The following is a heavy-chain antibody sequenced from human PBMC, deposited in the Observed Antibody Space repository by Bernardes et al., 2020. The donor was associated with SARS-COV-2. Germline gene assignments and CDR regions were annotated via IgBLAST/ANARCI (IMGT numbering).Heavy chain of an antibody. CDR3: ASCPAAGTETYYYYGMDV. Sequence: GGSLRLSCAASGFTFSSYSMNWVRQAPGKGLEWVSSISSSSSYIYYADSVKGRFTISRDNAKNSLYLQMNSLRAEDTAVYYCASCPAAGTETYYYYGMDVWGQGTTVTVSS. V-gene: IGHV3-21*01. D-gene: IGHD6-13*01. J-gene: IGHJ6*02. CDR2: ISSSSSYI. CDR1: GFTFSSYS.